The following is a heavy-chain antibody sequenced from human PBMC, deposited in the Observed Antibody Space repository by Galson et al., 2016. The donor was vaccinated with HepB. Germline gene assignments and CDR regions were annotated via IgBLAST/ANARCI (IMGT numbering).Heavy chain of an antibody. D-gene: IGHD1-1*01. Sequence: SLRLSCAASGFTFSDYYMSWIRQAPGKGLEWVSYISSSGNNKYYADSVKGRFTISRDNSKNTLYLQMNSLRDEDTAVYYCVSESTNYYGMDVWGQGTTVIVSS. CDR3: VSESTNYYGMDV. J-gene: IGHJ6*02. V-gene: IGHV3-11*04. CDR2: ISSSGNNK. CDR1: GFTFSDYY.